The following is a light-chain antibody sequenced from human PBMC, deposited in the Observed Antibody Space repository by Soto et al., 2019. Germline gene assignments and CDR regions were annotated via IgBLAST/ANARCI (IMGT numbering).Light chain of an antibody. CDR1: QSVSSY. V-gene: IGKV3-11*01. J-gene: IGKJ5*01. CDR3: QQRSNWPPWT. CDR2: DAS. Sequence: EIVLTQSPATLSLSPGERATLSCRASQSVSSYLAWYQQKPGQAPRLLIYDASNRATGIPARFSGSGSGTDFTLTISSLEPEDFAVYYCQQRSNWPPWTFGQGTRLEN.